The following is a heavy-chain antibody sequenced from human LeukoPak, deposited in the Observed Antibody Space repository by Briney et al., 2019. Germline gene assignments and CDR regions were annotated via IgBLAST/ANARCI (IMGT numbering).Heavy chain of an antibody. Sequence: ASVKVSCKAPGYTFTSYGISWVRQAPGQGLEWMGWISAYNGNTNYAQKLQGRVTMTTDTSTSTAYMELRSLRSDDTAVYYCARDRGYSYGFLYYYYYYMDVWGKGTTVTVSS. D-gene: IGHD5-18*01. CDR1: GYTFTSYG. J-gene: IGHJ6*03. CDR3: ARDRGYSYGFLYYYYYYMDV. CDR2: ISAYNGNT. V-gene: IGHV1-18*01.